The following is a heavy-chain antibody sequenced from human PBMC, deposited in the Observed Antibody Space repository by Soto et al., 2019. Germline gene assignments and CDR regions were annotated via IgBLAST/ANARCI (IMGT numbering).Heavy chain of an antibody. V-gene: IGHV4-34*01. CDR3: ARDRDNWNYVDKSRFDS. CDR2: INHSGGT. J-gene: IGHJ5*01. CDR1: GESVCVFD. D-gene: IGHD1-7*01. Sequence: SWTLSLGCSVYGESVCVFDWSGIRPPPGKGLEWIGEINHSGGTNYNPSLKSRVTISVDTSKNQFSLKLSSVTAADTAVYYCARDRDNWNYVDKSRFDSWGQGILVTVSS.